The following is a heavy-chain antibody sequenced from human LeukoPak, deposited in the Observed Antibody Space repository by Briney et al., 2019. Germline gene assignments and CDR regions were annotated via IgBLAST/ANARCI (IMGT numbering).Heavy chain of an antibody. D-gene: IGHD2-15*01. CDR1: GYTFTSYD. V-gene: IGHV1-8*01. J-gene: IGHJ3*02. CDR2: MNPNSGNT. CDR3: AKGYCSGGSCGEDDDAFDI. Sequence: ASVKVSCKASGYTFTSYDINWVRQATGQGLEWMGWMNPNSGNTGYAQKFQGRVTMTRNTSISTAYMELSSLRSEDTAVYYCAKGYCSGGSCGEDDDAFDIWGQGTMVTVSS.